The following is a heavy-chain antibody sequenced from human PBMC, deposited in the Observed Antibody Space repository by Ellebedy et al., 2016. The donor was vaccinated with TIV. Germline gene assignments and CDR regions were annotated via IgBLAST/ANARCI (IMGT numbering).Heavy chain of an antibody. J-gene: IGHJ6*02. Sequence: ASVKVSXKASGYTFTSNGIIWVRQAPGQGLEWMGWISGQNGNTNYAQKLQGRVTMTTDTSTSTAYMELRSLRSDDTAVYYCAREKKVVPAAMISFYYYYYGMDVWGQGTTVTVSS. CDR3: AREKKVVPAAMISFYYYYYGMDV. CDR1: GYTFTSNG. V-gene: IGHV1-18*01. D-gene: IGHD2-2*01. CDR2: ISGQNGNT.